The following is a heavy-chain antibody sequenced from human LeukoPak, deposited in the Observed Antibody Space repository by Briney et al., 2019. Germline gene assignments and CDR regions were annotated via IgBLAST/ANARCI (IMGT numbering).Heavy chain of an antibody. V-gene: IGHV1-69*13. CDR2: IIPIFGTV. CDR1: GGTFSSYT. D-gene: IGHD3-10*01. Sequence: SVKVSCKASGGTFSSYTISWVRQAPGQGLEWMGGIIPIFGTVNYAQKFQGRVTITADESTSTAYMELSSLRAEDTAVYYCARFMIREVTADNWFDPWGQGTLVTVSS. CDR3: ARFMIREVTADNWFDP. J-gene: IGHJ5*02.